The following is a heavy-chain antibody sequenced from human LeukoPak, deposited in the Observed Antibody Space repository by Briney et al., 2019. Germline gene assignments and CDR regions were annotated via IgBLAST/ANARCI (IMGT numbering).Heavy chain of an antibody. J-gene: IGHJ6*03. D-gene: IGHD3-10*01. V-gene: IGHV4-38-2*02. Sequence: PSETLSLTCTVSGYSISSGYYWAWIRQPPGKGLEWIGSIFHTGSTYHNPSLKSRFTMSVDTSKNQFSLKLSSVTAADTAVYYCARAVGSGSFQTYYYYMDVWGKGTTVTISS. CDR2: IFHTGST. CDR1: GYSISSGYY. CDR3: ARAVGSGSFQTYYYYMDV.